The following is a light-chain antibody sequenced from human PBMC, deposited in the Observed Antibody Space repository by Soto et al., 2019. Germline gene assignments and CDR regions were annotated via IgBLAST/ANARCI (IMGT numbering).Light chain of an antibody. V-gene: IGKV3-20*01. CDR3: QQYGSSQLT. CDR2: DAS. Sequence: EIVLTQSPGTLSLSPGERATLSCRASQSVSSSYLAWYQQKPGQAPRLLIYDASSRATGIADRFSGSGSGGDLALIISRLEPEDFEVYYCQQYGSSQLTVGGGPKVHIK. CDR1: QSVSSSY. J-gene: IGKJ4*01.